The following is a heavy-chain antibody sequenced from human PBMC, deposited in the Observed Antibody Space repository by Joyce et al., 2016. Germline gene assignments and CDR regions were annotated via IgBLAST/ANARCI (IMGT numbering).Heavy chain of an antibody. D-gene: IGHD6-6*01. Sequence: EVQLVESGGGLVQPGGSLRLSCAASGFSFSGYWIHWVRQAPGKGLVWVSRINTEGSSTRFADSVKCRFTISRDNAKNTLYLQMNSLRAEDTAVYYCVRGISARPGGPNWFDPWGQGTLVTVSS. CDR3: VRGISARPGGPNWFDP. CDR2: INTEGSST. V-gene: IGHV3-74*01. J-gene: IGHJ5*02. CDR1: GFSFSGYW.